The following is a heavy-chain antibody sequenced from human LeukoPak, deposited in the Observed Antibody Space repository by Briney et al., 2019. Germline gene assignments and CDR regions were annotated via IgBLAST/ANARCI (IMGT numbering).Heavy chain of an antibody. CDR3: ARASVQANDKLDV. D-gene: IGHD1-1*01. Sequence: GTGGSLRLSCAASGFTFDDYAMSWVRQAPGKGLEWVSRVNYDGATTDYADSVKGRFTISRDNAKSTLYLQMNSLRAEDTAVYYCARASVQANDKLDVWGQGTMVTVSS. J-gene: IGHJ3*01. CDR2: VNYDGATT. CDR1: GFTFDDYA. V-gene: IGHV3-20*04.